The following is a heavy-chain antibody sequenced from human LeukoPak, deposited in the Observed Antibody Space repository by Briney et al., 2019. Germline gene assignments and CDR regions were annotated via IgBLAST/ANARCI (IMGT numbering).Heavy chain of an antibody. V-gene: IGHV1-24*01. J-gene: IGHJ5*02. Sequence: ASVKVSCKVSGYTLTELSMHWVRQAPGKGLEWMGGFDPEDGETIYAQKFQGRVTMTEDTSTDTAYMELSSLRSEDTAVYYCATAIRINDFLSGYPPWFDPWGQGTLVTVSS. CDR2: FDPEDGET. CDR3: ATAIRINDFLSGYPPWFDP. CDR1: GYTLTELS. D-gene: IGHD3-3*01.